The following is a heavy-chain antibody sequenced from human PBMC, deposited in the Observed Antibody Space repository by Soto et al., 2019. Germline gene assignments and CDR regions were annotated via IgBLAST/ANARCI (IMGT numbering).Heavy chain of an antibody. CDR1: GGSISSGDYY. Sequence: SETLSLTCTVSGGSISSGDYYWSWIRQPPGKGLEWIGYIYYSGSTYYNPSLKSRVTISVDTSKNQFSMKMSYVTAADTAVYYCARHWGFWADFWGQGTLVTVSS. CDR3: ARHWGFWADF. J-gene: IGHJ4*02. D-gene: IGHD3-16*01. CDR2: IYYSGST. V-gene: IGHV4-30-4*01.